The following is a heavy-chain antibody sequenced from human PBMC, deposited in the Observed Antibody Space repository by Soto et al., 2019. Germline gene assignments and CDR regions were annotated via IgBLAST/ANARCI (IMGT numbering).Heavy chain of an antibody. Sequence: PGGSLRLSCAASGFTFSSYGMHWVRQAPGKGLEWVAVIWYDGSNKYYADSVKGRFTISRDNSKNTLYLQMNSLRAEDTAVYYCAREVYSGYDFLLDYWGQGTLVTVSS. CDR2: IWYDGSNK. CDR1: GFTFSSYG. V-gene: IGHV3-33*01. D-gene: IGHD5-12*01. CDR3: AREVYSGYDFLLDY. J-gene: IGHJ4*02.